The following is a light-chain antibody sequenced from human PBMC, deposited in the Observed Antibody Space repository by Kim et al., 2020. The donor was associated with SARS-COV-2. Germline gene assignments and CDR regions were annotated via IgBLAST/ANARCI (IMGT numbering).Light chain of an antibody. J-gene: IGKJ4*01. CDR1: QTVSNNY. CDR3: QQYGTPPLT. V-gene: IGKV3-20*01. CDR2: GAS. Sequence: SPGECATLSCRASQTVSNNYLAWYQHKPGQAPRLLIFGASSRATGIPDRFSGSGSETDFTLTIGSLEPEDFAVYYCQQYGTPPLTFGGGTKVDIK.